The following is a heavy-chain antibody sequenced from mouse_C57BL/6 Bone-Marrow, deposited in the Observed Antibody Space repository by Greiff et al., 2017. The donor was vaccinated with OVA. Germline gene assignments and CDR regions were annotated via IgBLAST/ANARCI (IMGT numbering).Heavy chain of an antibody. CDR2: IDPSDSYT. CDR3: STLNWDCWYFDV. D-gene: IGHD4-1*01. CDR1: GYTFTSYW. Sequence: QVQLQQSGAELVRPGTSVKLSCKASGYTFTSYWMHWVKQRPGQGLEWIGVIDPSDSYTNYNQKFKGKATLTVDTSSSTAYMQLSSLTSEDSAVYYCSTLNWDCWYFDVWGTGTTVTVSS. V-gene: IGHV1-59*01. J-gene: IGHJ1*03.